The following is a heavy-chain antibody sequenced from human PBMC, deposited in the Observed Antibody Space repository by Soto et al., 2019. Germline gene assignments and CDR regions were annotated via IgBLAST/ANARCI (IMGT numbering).Heavy chain of an antibody. CDR2: ISGSGGST. CDR1: GFTFSSYA. Sequence: PGGSLRLASAASGFTFSSYAMSWVFQEPGKGLEWVSAISGSGGSTYYADSVKGRFTISRDNSKNTLYLQMNSLRAEDTAVYYCAKKLATATVPQTFDYWGQGTLVTVSS. V-gene: IGHV3-23*01. J-gene: IGHJ4*02. CDR3: AKKLATATVPQTFDY. D-gene: IGHD2-15*01.